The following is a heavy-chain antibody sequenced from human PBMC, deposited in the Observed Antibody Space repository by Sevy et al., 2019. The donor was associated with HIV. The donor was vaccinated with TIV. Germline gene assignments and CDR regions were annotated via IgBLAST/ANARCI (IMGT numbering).Heavy chain of an antibody. J-gene: IGHJ6*03. Sequence: GGSLRLSCAASGFTFSSYAMHWVRQAPGKGLEWVAVISYDGSNKYYADSVKGRFTISRDNSKNTLYLQMNSLRAEDTAVCYCARDRYSYGSEYYMDVWGKGTTVTVSS. CDR2: ISYDGSNK. CDR3: ARDRYSYGSEYYMDV. CDR1: GFTFSSYA. V-gene: IGHV3-30-3*01. D-gene: IGHD5-18*01.